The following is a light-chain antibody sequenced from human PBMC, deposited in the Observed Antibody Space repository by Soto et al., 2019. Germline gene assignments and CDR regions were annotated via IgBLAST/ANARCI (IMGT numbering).Light chain of an antibody. J-gene: IGKJ1*01. CDR1: QSFINN. Sequence: EIVMTQSPATLSVSPGETATLSCRASQSFINNVAWYQQKPGQAPRLLIYGASTRATGIPARFSGSGSGTEFTLTISSLQSEDFAVYYCQQYNNWPPTWTFGQGTKVDIK. CDR3: QQYNNWPPTWT. CDR2: GAS. V-gene: IGKV3-15*01.